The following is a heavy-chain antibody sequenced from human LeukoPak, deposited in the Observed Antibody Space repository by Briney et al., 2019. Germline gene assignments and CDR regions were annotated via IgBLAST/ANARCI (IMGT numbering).Heavy chain of an antibody. J-gene: IGHJ4*02. D-gene: IGHD2-15*01. Sequence: ASVKVSCKASGYTFAGYYVHWVRQAPGQGLEWMGWINPNSTTTHYAQKFQGRVTMTRDTSISTAYMELRRLRSDDTATYYCARVRDRMKGCKFDYWGQGTLVTVSS. V-gene: IGHV1-2*02. CDR2: INPNSTTT. CDR1: GYTFAGYY. CDR3: ARVRDRMKGCKFDY.